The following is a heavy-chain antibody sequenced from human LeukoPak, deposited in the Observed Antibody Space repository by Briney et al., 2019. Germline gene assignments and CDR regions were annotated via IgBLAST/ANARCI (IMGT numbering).Heavy chain of an antibody. CDR2: ISAYNGDT. Sequence: GASVKVSRKASGSTFTSYGISWVRQAPGQGLEWMGWISAYNGDTNYAQKLPGRVTMTTDTSTSTAYMELRSLRSDDTAVYYGARAAIRITMIGVDDYWGQGTLVTVSS. CDR3: ARAAIRITMIGVDDY. CDR1: GSTFTSYG. D-gene: IGHD3-22*01. V-gene: IGHV1-18*01. J-gene: IGHJ4*02.